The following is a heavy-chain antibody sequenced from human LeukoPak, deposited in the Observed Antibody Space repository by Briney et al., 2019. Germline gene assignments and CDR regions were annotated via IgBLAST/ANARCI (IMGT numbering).Heavy chain of an antibody. V-gene: IGHV3-23*01. CDR3: ARDRVVTPYNWFDP. D-gene: IGHD4-23*01. CDR2: ISGGGGAT. Sequence: GGSLRLSCAASGFTFSDYAMAWVRQAPGKGLEWVSSISGGGGATSYADSVKGRFTISRGNHVNTLYLQMDILRVEDTAVYYCARDRVVTPYNWFDPWGQGTLVTVSS. J-gene: IGHJ5*02. CDR1: GFTFSDYA.